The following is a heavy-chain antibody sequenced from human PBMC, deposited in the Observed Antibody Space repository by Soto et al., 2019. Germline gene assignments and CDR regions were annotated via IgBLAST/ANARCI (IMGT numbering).Heavy chain of an antibody. CDR2: ISSSSSYI. V-gene: IGHV3-21*01. Sequence: GWSLRLSCASSVFTFISYSMNWVRQAPGKGLEWVSSISSSSSYIYYADSVKGRFTISRDNAKNSLYLQMNSLRAEDTAVYYCARDHPAYWGQGTLVTVSS. J-gene: IGHJ4*02. CDR1: VFTFISYS. CDR3: ARDHPAY.